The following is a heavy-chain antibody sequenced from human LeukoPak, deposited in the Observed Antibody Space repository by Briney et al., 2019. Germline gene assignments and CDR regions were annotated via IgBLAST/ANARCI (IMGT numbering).Heavy chain of an antibody. CDR3: ARDPYGDYVFDY. D-gene: IGHD4-17*01. CDR1: GFTFSSYA. Sequence: GGSLRLSCAASGFTFSSYAMSWVRQAPGKGLEWVSGISVSGVSTYYADSVKGRFTISRDNSKNSLYLQMNSLRAEDTALYYCARDPYGDYVFDYWGQGTLVTVSS. V-gene: IGHV3-23*01. CDR2: ISVSGVST. J-gene: IGHJ4*02.